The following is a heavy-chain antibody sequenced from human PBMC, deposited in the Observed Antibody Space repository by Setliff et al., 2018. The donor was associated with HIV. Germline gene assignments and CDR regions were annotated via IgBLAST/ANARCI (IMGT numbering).Heavy chain of an antibody. V-gene: IGHV1-18*01. CDR3: ARSRTSSGYYGVTGYGMDV. CDR1: GYSFTNYG. Sequence: ASVKVSCKASGYSFTNYGISWVRQAPGQGLEWMGWISSYNDNTNYALNLQGRVTMTTDTSTSTAYMELRSLRSDDTAVYYCARSRTSSGYYGVTGYGMDVWGQGTTVTVSS. D-gene: IGHD3-22*01. J-gene: IGHJ6*02. CDR2: ISSYNDNT.